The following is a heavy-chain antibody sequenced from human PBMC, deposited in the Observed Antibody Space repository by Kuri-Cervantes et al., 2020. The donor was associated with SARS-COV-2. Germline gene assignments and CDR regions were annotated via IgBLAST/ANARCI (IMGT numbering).Heavy chain of an antibody. CDR3: ARDLYCTNGVCYTFSWDYYYGMDV. CDR1: GLTFSSYA. CDR2: ISGSGGST. J-gene: IGHJ6*02. V-gene: IGHV3-23*01. Sequence: GGSLRLSCAASGLTFSSYAMSWVRQAPGKGLEWVSAISGSGGSTYYADSVKGRFTISRDNSKNTLHLQMNSLRAEDTAVYYCARDLYCTNGVCYTFSWDYYYGMDVWGQGTTVTVSS. D-gene: IGHD2-8*01.